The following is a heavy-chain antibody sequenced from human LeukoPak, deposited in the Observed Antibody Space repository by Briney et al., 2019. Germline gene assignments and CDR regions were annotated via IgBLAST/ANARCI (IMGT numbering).Heavy chain of an antibody. CDR3: ASLVVVTAIDAFDI. V-gene: IGHV4-39*01. Sequence: SETLSLTCTVSGGSISSSSYYWGWIRQPPGKGLEWIGSIYYSGSTYYNPSLKSRVTISVDTSKNQFSLKLSSVTAADTAVYYCASLVVVTAIDAFDIWGQGTMVTVSS. D-gene: IGHD2-21*02. J-gene: IGHJ3*02. CDR1: GGSISSSSYY. CDR2: IYYSGST.